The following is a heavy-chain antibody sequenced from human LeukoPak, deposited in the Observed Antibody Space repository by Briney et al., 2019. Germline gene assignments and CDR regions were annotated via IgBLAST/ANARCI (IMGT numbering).Heavy chain of an antibody. CDR1: GFTSSDYY. Sequence: GGSLRLSCAASGFTSSDYYMTWIRQPPGKGPEWISYISSSGGTTTYVDSVKGRFTISRDNAKNSLYLQMNSLRADDTAVYYCARSNYYAVDVWGQGTTVTVSS. CDR3: ARSNYYAVDV. V-gene: IGHV3-11*01. J-gene: IGHJ6*02. CDR2: ISSSGGTT.